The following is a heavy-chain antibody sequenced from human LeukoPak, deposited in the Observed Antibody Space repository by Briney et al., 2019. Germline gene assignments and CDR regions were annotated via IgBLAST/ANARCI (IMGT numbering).Heavy chain of an antibody. CDR3: ARLYGDYVCFDY. V-gene: IGHV4-31*03. Sequence: ASETLSLTCTVSGGSISSGDYYWSWIRQHPGKGLEWIGYIYYSEITNYNPSLKSRVTISVDTSKSQFSLKLSSVTAADTAVYYCARLYGDYVCFDYWSQGTLVTVSS. CDR2: IYYSEIT. J-gene: IGHJ4*02. CDR1: GGSISSGDYY. D-gene: IGHD4-17*01.